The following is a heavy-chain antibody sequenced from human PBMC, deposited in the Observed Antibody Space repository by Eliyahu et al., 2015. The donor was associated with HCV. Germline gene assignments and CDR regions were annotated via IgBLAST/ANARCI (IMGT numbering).Heavy chain of an antibody. CDR3: ARAPSGQRRPYYFDF. D-gene: IGHD1-1*01. CDR1: GDSFSNFA. Sequence: QVQLVQSGAEVKKPGSSVMVSCKTSGDSFSNFAISWVRQAPGQGLEWMGGIIPLFGTPNYAQNFQDRVTITADESTSTVYMELNSLKSEDTAVFYCARAPSGQRRPYYFDFWGQGTLVTVSS. CDR2: IIPLFGTP. J-gene: IGHJ4*02. V-gene: IGHV1-69*01.